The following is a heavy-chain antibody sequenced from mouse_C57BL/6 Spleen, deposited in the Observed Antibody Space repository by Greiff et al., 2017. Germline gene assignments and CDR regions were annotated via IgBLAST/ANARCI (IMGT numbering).Heavy chain of an antibody. CDR3: TTRPWFAY. CDR2: IDPENGDT. V-gene: IGHV14-4*01. CDR1: GFNIKDDY. J-gene: IGHJ3*01. Sequence: EVQLQQSGAELVRPGASVTLSCTASGFNIKDDYMHWVKQRPEQGLEWIGWIDPENGDTEYASKFQGKATITADTSSNTAYLQLSSLTSEDTAVYYCTTRPWFAYWGQGTLVTVSA.